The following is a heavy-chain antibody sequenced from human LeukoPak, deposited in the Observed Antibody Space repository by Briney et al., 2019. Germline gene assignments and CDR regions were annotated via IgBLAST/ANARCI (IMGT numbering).Heavy chain of an antibody. D-gene: IGHD2-15*01. CDR2: ISGSGGSA. J-gene: IGHJ4*02. CDR1: GFTFSSYA. V-gene: IGHV3-23*01. Sequence: GGSLRISCAASGFTFSSYAMSWVRQAPGKGLEWVSAISGSGGSAYYADSVKGRFTISRDNAKNTVYLQVNSLRAEDTAVYYCAKDSVMVVAATTSFDYWGQGTLVTVSS. CDR3: AKDSVMVVAATTSFDY.